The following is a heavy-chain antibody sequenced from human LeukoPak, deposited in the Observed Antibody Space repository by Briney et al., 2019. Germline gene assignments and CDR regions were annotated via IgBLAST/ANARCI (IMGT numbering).Heavy chain of an antibody. CDR1: GFTFSSYA. D-gene: IGHD2-2*01. Sequence: GGSLRLSCAASGFTFSSYAMHWVRQAPGKGLEWVAVISYDGSNKHYADSVKGRFTISRDNSKNTLDLQMNSLRPEDTAVYYCARSTYCSSTSCPFDYWGQGTLVTVSS. V-gene: IGHV3-30*14. CDR2: ISYDGSNK. CDR3: ARSTYCSSTSCPFDY. J-gene: IGHJ4*02.